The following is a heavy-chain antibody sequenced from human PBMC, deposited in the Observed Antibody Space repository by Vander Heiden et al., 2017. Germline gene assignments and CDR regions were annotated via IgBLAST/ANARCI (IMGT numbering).Heavy chain of an antibody. CDR3: AGRGAPMYCSDNRGYPFDS. CDR2: IFRSGST. J-gene: IGHJ4*02. D-gene: IGHD3-22*01. CDR1: GGPISSNNW. Sequence: QVQLQESGPGLVKPSGTLSPTCAVSGGPISSNNWWSWVRQPPGKGLEWIGEIFRSGSTNYNPSLKRRVTISVDKSNNQFALMLNSVTAAETAVYYCAGRGAPMYCSDNRGYPFDSWGQGTLVTVFS. V-gene: IGHV4-4*02.